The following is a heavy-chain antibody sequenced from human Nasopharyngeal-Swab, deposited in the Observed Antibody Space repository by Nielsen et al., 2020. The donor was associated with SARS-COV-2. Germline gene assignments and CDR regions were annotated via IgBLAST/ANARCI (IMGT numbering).Heavy chain of an antibody. D-gene: IGHD6-19*01. Sequence: GESLKISCAASGFTFSSYWMHWVRQAPGKGLVWVSRINSDGGSTSYADSVKGRFTISRDNAKNTLYLQMNSLRAEDTAVYYCARALYSSGWYLDYWGQGTLVTVSS. CDR2: INSDGGST. V-gene: IGHV3-74*01. CDR3: ARALYSSGWYLDY. J-gene: IGHJ4*02. CDR1: GFTFSSYW.